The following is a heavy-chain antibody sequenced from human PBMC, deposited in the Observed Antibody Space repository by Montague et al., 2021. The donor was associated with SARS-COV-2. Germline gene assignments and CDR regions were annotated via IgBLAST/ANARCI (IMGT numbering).Heavy chain of an antibody. Sequence: SETLSLTCSVSGGSISDSNFHWVRQPPPQGMEWVGIISHNCSGASNPSLTRQITISAYTSTNQFSLKLNSVTAAATAVYYCAGRYRRAMEVWGQGTTVTVSS. V-gene: IGHV4-4*08. CDR2: ISHNCSG. D-gene: IGHD5-12*01. CDR1: GGSISDSNFH. J-gene: IGHJ6*02. CDR3: AGRYRRAMEV.